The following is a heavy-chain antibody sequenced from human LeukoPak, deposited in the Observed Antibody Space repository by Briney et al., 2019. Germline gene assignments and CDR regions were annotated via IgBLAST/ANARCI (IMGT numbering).Heavy chain of an antibody. CDR3: ARYYDSSGYYYYYMDV. CDR1: GGSISSGSYY. CDR2: IYTSGST. D-gene: IGHD3-22*01. Sequence: TSETLSLTCTVSGGSISSGSYYWSWIRQPAGKGLEWIGRIYTSGSTNYNPSLKSRVTISVDTSKNQFSLKLSSVTAADTAVYYCARYYDSSGYYYYYMDVWGKGTTVTVSS. V-gene: IGHV4-61*02. J-gene: IGHJ6*03.